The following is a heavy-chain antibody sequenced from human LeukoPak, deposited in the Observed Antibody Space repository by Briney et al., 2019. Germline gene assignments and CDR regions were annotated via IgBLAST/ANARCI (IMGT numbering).Heavy chain of an antibody. Sequence: GGSLRLSCAATGFTFSNYAIHWGRQAPGKGLEWVAFISDDGSRQHYADSVKGRFTISRDNSKNTVYLQMNSLRAEDTAVYYCVIGLRNTDTFDIWGQGTMVTVSS. CDR3: VIGLRNTDTFDI. J-gene: IGHJ3*02. CDR2: ISDDGSRQ. V-gene: IGHV3-30-3*01. CDR1: GFTFSNYA.